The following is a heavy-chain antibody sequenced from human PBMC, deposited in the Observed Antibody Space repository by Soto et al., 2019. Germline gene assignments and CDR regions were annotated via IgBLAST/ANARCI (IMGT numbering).Heavy chain of an antibody. CDR3: ARDGIVVVPAAIKYYYYYYGMDV. D-gene: IGHD2-2*01. J-gene: IGHJ6*02. Sequence: SETLSLTCTVSGGSISSYYWSWIRQPAGKGLEWIGRIYTSGSTNYNPSLKSRVTMSVDTSKNQLSLKLSSVTAADTAVYYCARDGIVVVPAAIKYYYYYYGMDVWGQGTTVTVSS. V-gene: IGHV4-4*07. CDR1: GGSISSYY. CDR2: IYTSGST.